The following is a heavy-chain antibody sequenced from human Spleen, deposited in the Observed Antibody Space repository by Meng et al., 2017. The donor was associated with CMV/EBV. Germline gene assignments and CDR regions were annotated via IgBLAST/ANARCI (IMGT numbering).Heavy chain of an antibody. CDR3: AREYTAYYGMDV. V-gene: IGHV3-48*03. CDR1: GFTFSSYE. J-gene: IGHJ6*02. Sequence: GGSLRLSCTGTGFTFSSYEMNWVRQAPGKGLEWVSYMSGSGATIYYADSVKGRFTISRDNAKSSLYLQMNSLRAEDTAVYYCAREYTAYYGMDVWGQGTTVTVSS. D-gene: IGHD5-18*01. CDR2: MSGSGATI.